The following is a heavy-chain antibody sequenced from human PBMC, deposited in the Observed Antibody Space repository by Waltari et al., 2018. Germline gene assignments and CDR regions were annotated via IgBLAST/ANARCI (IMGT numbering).Heavy chain of an antibody. CDR2: IRYDGSNK. D-gene: IGHD3-3*01. Sequence: QVQLVESGGGVVQPGGSLRLSCAASGFTFSSYGMHWVRQAPGKGLEWVAFIRYDGSNKYYADSVKGRFTISRDNSKNTLYLQMNSLRAEDTAVYYCAKVYDFWSGYAFDIWGQGTMVTVSS. CDR1: GFTFSSYG. V-gene: IGHV3-30*02. J-gene: IGHJ3*02. CDR3: AKVYDFWSGYAFDI.